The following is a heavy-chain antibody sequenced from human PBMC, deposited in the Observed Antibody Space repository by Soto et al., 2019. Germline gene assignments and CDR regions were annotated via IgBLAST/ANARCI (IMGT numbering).Heavy chain of an antibody. Sequence: QVQLQESGPGLVKPSETLSLTCTVSGGSIGNSYWSWIRQSPGKGLEWIGYIYYSGSPNYNPSLKCRVSLSVVTSKTLFSLKSGSVTAADTAVYYCARHSSSWPIFDSWGQGTLVIVSS. V-gene: IGHV4-59*08. J-gene: IGHJ4*02. CDR2: IYYSGSP. D-gene: IGHD6-13*01. CDR3: ARHSSSWPIFDS. CDR1: GGSIGNSY.